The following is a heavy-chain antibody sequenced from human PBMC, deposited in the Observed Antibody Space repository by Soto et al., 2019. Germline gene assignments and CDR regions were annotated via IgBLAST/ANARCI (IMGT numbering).Heavy chain of an antibody. D-gene: IGHD1-1*01. V-gene: IGHV1-18*01. Sequence: QVHLVQSGAEVKKPGASVKVSCKGSGYAFTTYGITWVRQAPGQGLEWMGWISAHNGNTKYAQKLQGRVTVTRETSTSTAYMELRSLRSDDTAVYYCARGRYGDYWGQGALVTVSS. CDR1: GYAFTTYG. CDR2: ISAHNGNT. CDR3: ARGRYGDY. J-gene: IGHJ4*02.